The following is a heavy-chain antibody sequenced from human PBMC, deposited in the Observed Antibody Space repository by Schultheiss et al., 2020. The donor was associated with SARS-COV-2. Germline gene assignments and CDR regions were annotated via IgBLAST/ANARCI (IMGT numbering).Heavy chain of an antibody. CDR3: ARDRSGFWSGSGAFDI. Sequence: SETLSLTCTVSGGSISSYYWSWIRQPAGKGLEWIGYIYYSGSTNYNPSLKSRVTISVDTSKNQFSLKLSSVTAADTAVYYCARDRSGFWSGSGAFDIWGQGTMVTVSS. CDR2: IYYSGST. J-gene: IGHJ3*02. D-gene: IGHD3-3*01. CDR1: GGSISSYY. V-gene: IGHV4-59*01.